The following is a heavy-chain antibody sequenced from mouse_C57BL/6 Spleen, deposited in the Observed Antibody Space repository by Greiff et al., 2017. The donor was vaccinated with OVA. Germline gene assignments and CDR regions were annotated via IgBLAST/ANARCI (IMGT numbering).Heavy chain of an antibody. J-gene: IGHJ3*01. V-gene: IGHV1-31*01. CDR3: ARYGYDEGFAY. D-gene: IGHD2-3*01. Sequence: DVKLVESGPELVKPGASVKISCKASGYSFTGYYMHWVKQSHGNILDWIGYIYPYNGVSSYNQKFKGKATLTVDKSSSTAYMELRSLTSEDSAVYYCARYGYDEGFAYWGQGTLVTVSA. CDR1: GYSFTGYY. CDR2: IYPYNGVS.